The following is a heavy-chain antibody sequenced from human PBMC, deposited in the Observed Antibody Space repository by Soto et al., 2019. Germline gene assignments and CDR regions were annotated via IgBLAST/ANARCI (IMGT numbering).Heavy chain of an antibody. CDR2: VSTYNGDT. Sequence: QVHLVQSGAEVKEPGASVKVSCKASGYTFTSYGINGVRQAPGPGLEWMGWVSTYNGDTQYAPRLQGRVTMTTDTSTSTANMELRSLISDDTAIYYCARGYCNSPSCSGRDWFDPWGQGTLVTVSP. J-gene: IGHJ5*02. CDR3: ARGYCNSPSCSGRDWFDP. V-gene: IGHV1-18*01. CDR1: GYTFTSYG. D-gene: IGHD2-2*01.